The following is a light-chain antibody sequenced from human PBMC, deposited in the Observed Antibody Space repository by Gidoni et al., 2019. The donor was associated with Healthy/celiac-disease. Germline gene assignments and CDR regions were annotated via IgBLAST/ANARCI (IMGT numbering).Light chain of an antibody. CDR1: QSVSSSY. CDR3: QQYGSSPLT. Sequence: IELTQSRGTLSLSPGERATLSCRASQSVSSSYLAWDQQKPGQAPRLLIYGASSRATGIPDRFSGSGSGTDFTLTISRLEPEDFAVYYCQQYGSSPLTFGGGPKVEIK. V-gene: IGKV3-20*01. CDR2: GAS. J-gene: IGKJ4*01.